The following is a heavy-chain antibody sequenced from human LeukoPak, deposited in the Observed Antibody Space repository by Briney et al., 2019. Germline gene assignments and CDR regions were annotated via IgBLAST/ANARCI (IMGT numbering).Heavy chain of an antibody. V-gene: IGHV4-59*01. D-gene: IGHD2-2*01. CDR3: ARVVPWADRSTSEVLYYYYMDV. CDR2: IYYSGST. J-gene: IGHJ6*03. CDR1: GGSISSYY. Sequence: SETLSLTCTVSGGSISSYYWSWIRQPPGKGLEWIGYIYYSGSTNYNPSLKSRVTISVDMSKNQFSLKLSSVTAADTAVYYCARVVPWADRSTSEVLYYYYMDVWGKGTTVTVSS.